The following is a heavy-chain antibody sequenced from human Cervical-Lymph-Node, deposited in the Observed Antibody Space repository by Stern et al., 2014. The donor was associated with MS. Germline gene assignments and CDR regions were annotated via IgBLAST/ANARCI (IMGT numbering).Heavy chain of an antibody. Sequence: QVQLVQSGPGLVKPSETLSLTCAVSGGSVSSSGFYWGWIRQSPGKGLEWIGSFYYSGSTYYNPSLKSRVTLSADPSKKHLSPEVKSVTAADTAVYYCARGLDYGGNHLDSWGQGTLVTVSS. V-gene: IGHV4-39*02. D-gene: IGHD4-23*01. CDR2: FYYSGST. CDR1: GGSVSSSGFY. CDR3: ARGLDYGGNHLDS. J-gene: IGHJ4*02.